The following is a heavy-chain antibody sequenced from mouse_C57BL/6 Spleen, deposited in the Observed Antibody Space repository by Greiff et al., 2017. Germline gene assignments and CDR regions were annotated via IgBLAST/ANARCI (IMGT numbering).Heavy chain of an antibody. D-gene: IGHD2-1*01. CDR2: IYPGDGDT. J-gene: IGHJ4*01. Sequence: QVQLQQSGAELVKPGASVKISCKASGYAFSSYWMNWVKQRPGKGLEWIGQIYPGDGDTNYNGKFKGKATLTADKSSSTAYMQLSSLTSEDSAVYFCASYMVTTGAMDYWGQGTSVTVSS. CDR1: GYAFSSYW. CDR3: ASYMVTTGAMDY. V-gene: IGHV1-80*01.